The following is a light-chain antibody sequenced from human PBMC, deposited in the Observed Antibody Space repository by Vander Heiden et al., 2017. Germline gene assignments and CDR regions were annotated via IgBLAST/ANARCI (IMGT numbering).Light chain of an antibody. V-gene: IGKV3-11*01. CDR3: PQLSNSPPLT. CDR2: DAS. CDR1: QSVSSY. J-gene: IGKJ4*01. Sequence: EIVLTQSPATLSLSPGERATLSCRASQSVSSYLAWYQQKPGQAPRLLIYDASNRATGIPARFSGSGYGTDFTLTISSLEPEDFPVYYCPQLSNSPPLTFGGGTKVEIK.